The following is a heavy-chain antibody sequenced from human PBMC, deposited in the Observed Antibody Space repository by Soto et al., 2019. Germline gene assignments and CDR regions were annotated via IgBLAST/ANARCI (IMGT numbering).Heavy chain of an antibody. CDR2: IYYSGST. D-gene: IGHD3-3*01. Sequence: PSETLSLTCTVSGGSISSGDYYWSWIRQPPGKGLEWIGYIYYSGSTYYNPSLKSRVTISVDTSKNQFSLKLSSVTAADTAVYYCARVGHLYDFWSGYLLWGQGTLVPVSS. V-gene: IGHV4-30-4*01. J-gene: IGHJ4*02. CDR3: ARVGHLYDFWSGYLL. CDR1: GGSISSGDYY.